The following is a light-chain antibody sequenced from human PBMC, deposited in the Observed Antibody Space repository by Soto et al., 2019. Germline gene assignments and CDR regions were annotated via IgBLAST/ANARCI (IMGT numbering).Light chain of an antibody. V-gene: IGKV1-5*01. CDR3: QQFRSFPIT. CDR1: QSISIW. CDR2: DAS. J-gene: IGKJ5*01. Sequence: DIQMTQSPSTLSASAGDRVTITCRASQSISIWLAWYQQKPGKVPKLLINDASSMESGVPARFTGSGSGTEFTLTINNLEPDDFALYYCQQFRSFPITFGQGTRLEIK.